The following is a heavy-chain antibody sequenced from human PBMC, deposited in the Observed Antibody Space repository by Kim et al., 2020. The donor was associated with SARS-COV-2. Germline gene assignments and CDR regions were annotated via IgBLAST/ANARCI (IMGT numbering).Heavy chain of an antibody. Sequence: YAEPVKGRFTLSRDNAKNSLYLQMNSLRAEDTAVYYCARAYSSGWAYFDYWGQGTLVTVSS. V-gene: IGHV3-21*01. CDR3: ARAYSSGWAYFDY. J-gene: IGHJ4*02. D-gene: IGHD6-19*01.